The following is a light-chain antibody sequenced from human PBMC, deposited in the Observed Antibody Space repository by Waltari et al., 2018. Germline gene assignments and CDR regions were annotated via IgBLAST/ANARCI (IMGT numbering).Light chain of an antibody. CDR1: SSNIGAGYD. CDR3: QSYDSSLSGSRV. J-gene: IGLJ2*01. V-gene: IGLV1-40*01. CDR2: GTS. Sequence: QSVLTQPPSVSGAPGQRVTIPCTGRSSNIGAGYDVPWYQQLPGTAPKLLIYGTSNRPSGFPDRFSGSKSGTSASLAITGLQAEDEADYYCQSYDSSLSGSRVFGGGTKLTVL.